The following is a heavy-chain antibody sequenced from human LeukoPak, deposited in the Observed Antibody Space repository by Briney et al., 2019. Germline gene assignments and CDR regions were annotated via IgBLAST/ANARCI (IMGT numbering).Heavy chain of an antibody. J-gene: IGHJ3*01. CDR2: ITYDGSNK. Sequence: SGGSLRLSCAASGFTFSSYGMNWVRQAPGKGLEWVAVITYDGSNKYYAYSVNGRFTIPRDNSKNTLDLQMNSLRAEDTAVYYCEKDARAVPGPDLWGQGPRVPVFS. CDR3: EKDARAVPGPDL. CDR1: GFTFSSYG. V-gene: IGHV3-30*18. D-gene: IGHD6-19*01.